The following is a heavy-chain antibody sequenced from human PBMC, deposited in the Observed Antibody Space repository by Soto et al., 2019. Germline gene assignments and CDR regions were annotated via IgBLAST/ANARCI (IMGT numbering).Heavy chain of an antibody. V-gene: IGHV4-59*01. CDR2: IYYTGST. CDR1: GDSISSYY. CDR3: ARVGDYGAWDFDP. J-gene: IGHJ5*02. D-gene: IGHD4-17*01. Sequence: PSETLSLTCTVSGDSISSYYWSWIRQPPGKGLESIGYIYYTGSTNYNPSLKSRVTISVDTSKNQFSLKLSSVTAADTAVYYCARVGDYGAWDFDPWGQGALVTVYS.